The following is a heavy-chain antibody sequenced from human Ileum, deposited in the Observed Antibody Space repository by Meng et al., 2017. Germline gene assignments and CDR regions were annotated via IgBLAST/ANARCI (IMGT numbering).Heavy chain of an antibody. CDR2: IHHGGGT. D-gene: IGHD2-21*01. CDR3: ARNGAYSADP. CDR1: GASISSGYW. Sequence: QAQLQESGPGLVGPSGTLSLTCAVSGASISSGYWWSWVRQPPGKGLEWIGEIHHGGGTNYNPSLKSRVTISVDKSSNQYTLRLTSVTAADTATYYCARNGAYSADPWGQGTLVTVSS. J-gene: IGHJ5*02. V-gene: IGHV4-4*02.